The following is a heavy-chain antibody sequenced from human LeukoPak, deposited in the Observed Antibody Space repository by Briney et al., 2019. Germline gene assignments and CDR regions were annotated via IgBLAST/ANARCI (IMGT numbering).Heavy chain of an antibody. Sequence: GGSLRLSCVASGFTFSSYAMSWVRQAPGKGLEWVSAISGSGDSRYYADSVRGRFTISRDNSKNTLYLQMSSLRAEDTAVYYCVKDLTYYDFWSGYSAGFDYWGQGTLVTVSS. V-gene: IGHV3-23*01. CDR3: VKDLTYYDFWSGYSAGFDY. D-gene: IGHD3-3*01. CDR2: ISGSGDSR. CDR1: GFTFSSYA. J-gene: IGHJ4*02.